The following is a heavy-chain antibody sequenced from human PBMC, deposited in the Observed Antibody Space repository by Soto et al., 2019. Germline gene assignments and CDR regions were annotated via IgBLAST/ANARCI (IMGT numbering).Heavy chain of an antibody. Sequence: GGSLRLSCSASRFTFSSYAMHWVRQAPGKGLEYVSTISSNGGSTYYADSVKGRFTISRDNSKSMLYLQMSSLRAEDTAVYYCVKYYYDSSGYYGLNAYGIWGQGTMVTVSS. CDR1: RFTFSSYA. J-gene: IGHJ3*02. D-gene: IGHD3-22*01. CDR2: ISSNGGST. V-gene: IGHV3-64D*06. CDR3: VKYYYDSSGYYGLNAYGI.